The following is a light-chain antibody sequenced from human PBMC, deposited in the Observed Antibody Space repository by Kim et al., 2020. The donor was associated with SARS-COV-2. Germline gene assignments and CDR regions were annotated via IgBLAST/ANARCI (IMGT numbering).Light chain of an antibody. Sequence: QSITSSCTGISSDVGGHKYVSWYQQHPGKAPKVMIYDVSKRPSGVSNRFSGSKSGNTASLTISGLQAEDEADYYCSSYASSSTNYVFGTGTKVTVL. J-gene: IGLJ1*01. V-gene: IGLV2-14*03. CDR2: DVS. CDR3: SSYASSSTNYV. CDR1: SSDVGGHKY.